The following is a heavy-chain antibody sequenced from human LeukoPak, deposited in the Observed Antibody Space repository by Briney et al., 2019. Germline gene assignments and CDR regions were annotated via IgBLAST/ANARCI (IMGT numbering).Heavy chain of an antibody. CDR3: ARAITYYYDSSGYYPYYFDY. D-gene: IGHD3-22*01. CDR2: ITWNDGII. V-gene: IGHV3-9*03. Sequence: GGSLRLSCAASGFTFDAYAMHWVRHAPGKGLEWVSGITWNDGIIGYADSVKGRFTISRDNSKNTLYLQMGSLRAEDMAVYYCARAITYYYDSSGYYPYYFDYWGQGTLVTVSS. J-gene: IGHJ4*02. CDR1: GFTFDAYA.